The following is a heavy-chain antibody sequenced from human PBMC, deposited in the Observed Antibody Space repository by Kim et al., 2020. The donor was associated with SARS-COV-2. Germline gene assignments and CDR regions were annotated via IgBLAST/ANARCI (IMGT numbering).Heavy chain of an antibody. CDR1: GFTFSSYA. D-gene: IGHD1-1*01. Sequence: GGSLRLSCAASGFTFSSYAMHWVRQAPGKGLEWVAVISYDGSNKYYADSVKGRFTISRDNSKNTLYLQMNSLRAEDTAVYYCARDGAGTAVLYYFDYWGQGTLVTVSS. J-gene: IGHJ4*02. CDR3: ARDGAGTAVLYYFDY. V-gene: IGHV3-30*04. CDR2: ISYDGSNK.